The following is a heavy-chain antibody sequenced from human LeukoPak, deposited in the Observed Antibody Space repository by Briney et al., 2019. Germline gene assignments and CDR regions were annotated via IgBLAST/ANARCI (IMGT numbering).Heavy chain of an antibody. CDR1: GRSISSYY. V-gene: IGHV4-4*07. Sequence: AETLSLTCTVSGRSISSYYWSWVRQPAGKGLEWVARIYTSGSTNYNASLKSRVTISVDKSKNQLSLKLSSVTAADTAVYYCAGDRDSSGSVPGGQGTRVTVS. CDR2: IYTSGST. CDR3: AGDRDSSGSVP. J-gene: IGHJ5*02. D-gene: IGHD6-19*01.